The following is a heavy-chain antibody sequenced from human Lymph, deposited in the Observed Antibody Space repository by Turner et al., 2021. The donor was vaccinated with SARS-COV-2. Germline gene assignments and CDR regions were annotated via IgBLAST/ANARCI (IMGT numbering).Heavy chain of an antibody. CDR3: ARDFGGGMDV. D-gene: IGHD3-16*01. CDR1: GFTFSSYA. V-gene: IGHV3-30-3*01. Sequence: QVHLVESGGGVVQPGRSLRLSCSASGFTFSSYAMHWVPQAPGKGLEWVALISYDGSNKYYADSVKGRFTISRDNSKNTLYLQMNSLRAEDTAVYYCARDFGGGMDVWGQGTTVTVSS. J-gene: IGHJ6*02. CDR2: ISYDGSNK.